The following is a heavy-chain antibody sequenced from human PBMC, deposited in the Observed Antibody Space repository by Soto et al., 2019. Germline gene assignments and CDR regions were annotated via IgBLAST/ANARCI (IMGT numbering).Heavy chain of an antibody. J-gene: IGHJ4*02. Sequence: QVQLVQSGAEVKKPGSSVKVSCKASGGTFSSYAISWVRQAPGQGLEWMGGIIPIFGTANYAQKFQCRVTITADESTSTADMELGSLRSEDTAVYYCARGTTVYSYGDGACDYWGQGTLVTVSS. V-gene: IGHV1-69*01. CDR3: ARGTTVYSYGDGACDY. D-gene: IGHD5-18*01. CDR1: GGTFSSYA. CDR2: IIPIFGTA.